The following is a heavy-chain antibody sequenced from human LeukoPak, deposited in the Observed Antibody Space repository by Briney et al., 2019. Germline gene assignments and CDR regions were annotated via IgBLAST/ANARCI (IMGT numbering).Heavy chain of an antibody. V-gene: IGHV1-2*02. CDR1: GYTFTGYF. D-gene: IGHD1-1*01. CDR2: INPNSGGA. J-gene: IGHJ5*02. CDR3: ARGSSERDWFEL. Sequence: GASVRVSCKASGYTFTGYFMKWVRQAPGQGLEWMGWINPNSGGANYAQKFQGRVTMTRDTSNSTAYMELSSLTSDDTAVYDCARGSSERDWFELWGQGTLVTVSS.